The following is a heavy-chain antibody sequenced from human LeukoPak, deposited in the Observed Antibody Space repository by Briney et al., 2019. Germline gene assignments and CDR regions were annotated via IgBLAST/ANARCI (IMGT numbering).Heavy chain of an antibody. CDR1: GYTLTELS. J-gene: IGHJ4*02. CDR3: ATRGLLWFGELFY. D-gene: IGHD3-10*01. CDR2: FDPEDGET. V-gene: IGHV1-24*01. Sequence: ASVKVSCKVSGYTLTELSMHWVRQAPGKGLEWMGGFDPEDGETIYAQRFQGRVTMTEDTSTDTAYMELSSLRSEDTAVYYCATRGLLWFGELFYWGQGTLVTVSS.